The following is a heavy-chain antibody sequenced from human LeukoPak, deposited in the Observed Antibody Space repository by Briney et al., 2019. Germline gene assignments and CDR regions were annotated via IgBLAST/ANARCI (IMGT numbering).Heavy chain of an antibody. CDR3: ARHYGSAWFAH. D-gene: IGHD6-25*01. V-gene: IGHV5-51*01. CDR2: FNPRDSST. CDR1: GYIFTNYW. J-gene: IGHJ5*02. Sequence: GESLKISCKTSGYIFTNYWLAWVRQMPGKGLEWVGIFNPRDSSTRYSPSFQGQVPFSADNSISTAYLQWSSLRASDTAIYYCARHYGSAWFAHWGQGTQVTVSS.